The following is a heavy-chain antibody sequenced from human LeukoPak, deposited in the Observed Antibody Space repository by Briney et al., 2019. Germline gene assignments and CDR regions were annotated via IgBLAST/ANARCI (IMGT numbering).Heavy chain of an antibody. CDR2: INPNSGGT. D-gene: IGHD7-27*01. CDR1: GYTFTGYY. Sequence: ASVKVSCKASGYTFTGYYMHWVRQAPGQGLEWMGWINPNSGGTNYAQKFQGRVTMTRDTSISTAYMELSGLRSDDTAVYYCARDLVESATGDLYGMDVWGQGTTVTVSS. J-gene: IGHJ6*02. CDR3: ARDLVESATGDLYGMDV. V-gene: IGHV1-2*02.